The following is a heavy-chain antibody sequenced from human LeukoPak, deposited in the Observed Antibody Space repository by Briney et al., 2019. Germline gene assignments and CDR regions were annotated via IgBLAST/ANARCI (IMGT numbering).Heavy chain of an antibody. CDR2: INPSGGST. D-gene: IGHD6-13*01. V-gene: IGHV1-46*01. J-gene: IGHJ1*01. CDR3: AGTVGSIAATQYFQH. CDR1: GYTFTSYY. Sequence: ASVKVSCKASGYTFTSYYMYWVRQAPGQGLEWMGIINPSGGSTSYAQKFQGRVTMTRDTSTSTVYMELSSLRSEDTAVYYCAGTVGSIAATQYFQHWGQGTLVTVSS.